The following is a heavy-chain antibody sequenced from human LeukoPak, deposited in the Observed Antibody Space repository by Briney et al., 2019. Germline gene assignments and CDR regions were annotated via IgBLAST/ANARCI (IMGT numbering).Heavy chain of an antibody. J-gene: IGHJ3*02. Sequence: PGGSLRLSCAASGFTFNDYYMTWIRQAPGKGLEWVSYISSSGSTIYYADSVKGRFTISRDNAKNSLYLQMNSLRAEDTAVYYCARRVVTAIRDAFDIWGQGTMVTVSS. CDR3: ARRVVTAIRDAFDI. CDR1: GFTFNDYY. D-gene: IGHD2-21*02. V-gene: IGHV3-11*01. CDR2: ISSSGSTI.